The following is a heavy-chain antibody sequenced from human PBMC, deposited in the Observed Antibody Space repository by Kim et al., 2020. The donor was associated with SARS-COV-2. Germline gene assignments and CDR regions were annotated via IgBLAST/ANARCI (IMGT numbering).Heavy chain of an antibody. CDR3: AREVQYYDILTGYFPYYGMDV. Sequence: SETLSLTCTVSGGSISSYYWSWIRQPAGKGLEWIGRIYTSGSTNYNPSLKSRVTMSVDTSKNQFSLKLSSVTAADTAVYYCAREVQYYDILTGYFPYYGMDVWGQGTTVTVSS. J-gene: IGHJ6*02. CDR2: IYTSGST. D-gene: IGHD3-9*01. V-gene: IGHV4-4*07. CDR1: GGSISSYY.